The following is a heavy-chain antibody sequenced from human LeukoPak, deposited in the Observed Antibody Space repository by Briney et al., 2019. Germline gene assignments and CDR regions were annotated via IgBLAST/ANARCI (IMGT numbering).Heavy chain of an antibody. CDR3: ARDWGYCSSTSCFSGSHAFDI. J-gene: IGHJ3*02. CDR2: ISSSSSYI. CDR1: GFTFSSYS. V-gene: IGHV3-21*01. Sequence: GGPLRLSCAASGFTFSSYSMNWVRQAPGKGLEWVSSISSSSSYIYYADSVKGRFTISRDNAKNSLYLQMNSLRAEDTAVYYCARDWGYCSSTSCFSGSHAFDIWGQGTMVTVSS. D-gene: IGHD2-2*01.